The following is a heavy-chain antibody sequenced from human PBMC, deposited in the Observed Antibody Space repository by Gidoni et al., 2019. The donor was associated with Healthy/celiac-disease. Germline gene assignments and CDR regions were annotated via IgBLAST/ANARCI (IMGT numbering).Heavy chain of an antibody. CDR1: GYSISSGYY. V-gene: IGHV4-38-2*02. CDR3: AREISSSWYYYYYGMDV. D-gene: IGHD6-13*01. CDR2: IYHSGST. Sequence: QVQLQESGPGLVKPSETLSLTCAVSGYSISSGYYWGWIRQPPGKGLEWIGSIYHSGSTYYNPSLKSRVTISVDTSKNQFSLKLSSVTAADTAVYYCAREISSSWYYYYYGMDVWGQGTTVTVSS. J-gene: IGHJ6*02.